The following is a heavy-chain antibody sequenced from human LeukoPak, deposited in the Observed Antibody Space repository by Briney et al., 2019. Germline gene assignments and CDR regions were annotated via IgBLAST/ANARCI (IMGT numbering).Heavy chain of an antibody. Sequence: ASVKVSCKASGYTFTGYYMHWVRQAPGQGLEWMGWINPNSGGTNYAQKFQGRVTMTRDTSISTAYMELRRLRSDDTAVYYCARGAPRIVVVPAARGSWFDPWRQGTLVTVSS. CDR3: ARGAPRIVVVPAARGSWFDP. V-gene: IGHV1-2*02. CDR2: INPNSGGT. J-gene: IGHJ5*02. CDR1: GYTFTGYY. D-gene: IGHD2-2*01.